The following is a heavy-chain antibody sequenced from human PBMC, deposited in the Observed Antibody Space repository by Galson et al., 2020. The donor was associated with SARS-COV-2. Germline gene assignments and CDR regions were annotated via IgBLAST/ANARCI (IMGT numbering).Heavy chain of an antibody. D-gene: IGHD2-2*01. CDR3: ARVGDIVVVPAADVWFDP. V-gene: IGHV4-39*07. J-gene: IGHJ5*02. Sequence: SETLSLTCTVSGGSISSSSSYWGWLRQPPGQGLECIGSIYYSGSTYYNPSLKSRVTISVDTSKNQFYLKLSSVTAADTAVYDCARVGDIVVVPAADVWFDPGGQGTLVTVSS. CDR1: GGSISSSSSY. CDR2: IYYSGST.